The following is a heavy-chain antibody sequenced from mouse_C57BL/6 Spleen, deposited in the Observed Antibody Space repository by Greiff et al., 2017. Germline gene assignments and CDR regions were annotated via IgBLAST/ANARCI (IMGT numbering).Heavy chain of an antibody. V-gene: IGHV2-5*01. J-gene: IGHJ2*01. CDR2: IWRGGST. Sequence: QVQLHQSGPGLVQPSQSLSITSTVPGSSLTSYGVPWVRQSPGKGLEWLGVIWRGGSTDYNAAFMSRLSITKDNSKSQVFFKMNSLQADDTAIYYCAKNDGYYFDYWGQGTTLTVSS. CDR1: GSSLTSYG. CDR3: AKNDGYYFDY. D-gene: IGHD2-3*01.